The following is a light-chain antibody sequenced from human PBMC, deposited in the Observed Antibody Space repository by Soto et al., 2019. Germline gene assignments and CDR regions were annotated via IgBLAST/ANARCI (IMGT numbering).Light chain of an antibody. Sequence: DIHMTQSPSSLSASVGYRFTITCRASQSISSYLNWYQQKPGKAPKLLIYAASNLQSGVPSRFRGSGSGTEFTLTISSLQPDDFETYYCQHYNSYSEAFGQGTKVDIK. V-gene: IGKV1-39*01. CDR3: QHYNSYSEA. J-gene: IGKJ1*01. CDR2: AAS. CDR1: QSISSY.